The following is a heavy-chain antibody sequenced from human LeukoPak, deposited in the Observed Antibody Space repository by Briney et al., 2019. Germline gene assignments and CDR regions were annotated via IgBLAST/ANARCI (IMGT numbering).Heavy chain of an antibody. J-gene: IGHJ4*02. V-gene: IGHV1-2*02. CDR2: INPNSGGT. CDR3: ARVPIGAARPVDY. D-gene: IGHD6-6*01. Sequence: ASVKVSCKASGYTFTGYYMHWVRQAPGQGLEWMGWINPNSGGTNYAQKFQGRVTMTRDTSISTAYMELSRLRSDDTAVYYCARVPIGAARPVDYWGQGTLVTVSS. CDR1: GYTFTGYY.